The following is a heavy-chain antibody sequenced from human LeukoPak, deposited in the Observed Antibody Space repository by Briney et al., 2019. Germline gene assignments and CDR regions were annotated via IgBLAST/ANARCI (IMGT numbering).Heavy chain of an antibody. CDR2: INHSGST. V-gene: IGHV4-34*01. Sequence: SETLSLTCAIYGGSFSDYYWSWIRQPPGKGLEWIGEINHSGSTNYNPSLKSRVTIPVDTSKNQFSLRLSSVTAADTAVYYCASLQGDTMVRGVIDWFDPWGQGTLATVSS. J-gene: IGHJ5*02. D-gene: IGHD3-10*01. CDR1: GGSFSDYY. CDR3: ASLQGDTMVRGVIDWFDP.